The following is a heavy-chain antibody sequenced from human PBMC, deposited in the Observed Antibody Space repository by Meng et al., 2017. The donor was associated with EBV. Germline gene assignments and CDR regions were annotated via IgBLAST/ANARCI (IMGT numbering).Heavy chain of an antibody. D-gene: IGHD5-24*01. CDR3: ARGRWLQPGSYFDY. CDR2: INHSGST. CDR1: GGSFSGYY. J-gene: IGHJ4*02. V-gene: IGHV4-34*01. Sequence: VRFNQWGAGRLMPSESLSSTCAGSGGSFSGYYWSWIRQPPGKGLEWIGEINHSGSTNYNPSLKSRVTISVDTSKNQFSLKLSSVTAADTAVYYCARGRWLQPGSYFDYWGQGTLVTASS.